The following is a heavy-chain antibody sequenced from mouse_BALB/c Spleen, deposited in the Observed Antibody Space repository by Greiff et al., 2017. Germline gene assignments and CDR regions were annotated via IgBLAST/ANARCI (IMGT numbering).Heavy chain of an antibody. Sequence: EVMLVESGGGLVQPGGSRKLSYAASGFTFSSFGMHWVRQAPEKGLEWVAYISNGSSIIYYADTVKGRFTISRNNPKNTLFPQMTSLRSENTAMYYYAREGNGYYAMDYWGQGTSVTVSS. J-gene: IGHJ4*01. CDR1: GFTFSSFG. V-gene: IGHV5-17*02. CDR3: AREGNGYYAMDY. D-gene: IGHD6-1*01. CDR2: ISNGSSII.